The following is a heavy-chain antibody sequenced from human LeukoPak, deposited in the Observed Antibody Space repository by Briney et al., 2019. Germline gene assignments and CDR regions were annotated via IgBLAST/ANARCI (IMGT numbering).Heavy chain of an antibody. CDR2: ISTYNGNT. V-gene: IGHV1-18*01. D-gene: IGHD2-15*01. CDR3: ARGMRRRSWGYNWFDP. Sequence: GASVKVSCKASGYTFTSYGILWVRQAPGQGLEWMGWISTYNGNTNYAQKIQGRVTMTTDTSTSTAYMELRSLRSDDTAVYYCARGMRRRSWGYNWFDPWGQGTLVTVSS. CDR1: GYTFTSYG. J-gene: IGHJ5*02.